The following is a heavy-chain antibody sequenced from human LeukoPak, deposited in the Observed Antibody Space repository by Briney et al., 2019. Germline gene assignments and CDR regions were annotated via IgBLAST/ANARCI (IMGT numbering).Heavy chain of an antibody. J-gene: IGHJ6*02. CDR3: ARGWRVPRFWRGYYRYYYYGMDV. D-gene: IGHD3-3*01. Sequence: ASVKVSCKASGYTFTSYDINWVRQATGQGLEWMGWMNPNSGNTGYAQKFQGRVTMTRNTSISTAYMELSSLRSEDTAVYYRARGWRVPRFWRGYYRYYYYGMDVWGQGTTVTVSS. CDR2: MNPNSGNT. CDR1: GYTFTSYD. V-gene: IGHV1-8*01.